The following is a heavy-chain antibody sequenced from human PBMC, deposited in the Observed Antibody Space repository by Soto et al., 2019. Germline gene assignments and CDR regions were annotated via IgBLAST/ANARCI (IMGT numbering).Heavy chain of an antibody. D-gene: IGHD3-3*01. Sequence: GGSLILSCAASGFTFSNAWMNWVRQAPGKGLEWVGRIKSKTDGGTTDYAAPVKGRFTISRDDSKNTLYLQMNSLKTEDTAVYYCTTGYYDFWSGPNAFDIWGQGTMVTVSS. V-gene: IGHV3-15*07. CDR2: IKSKTDGGTT. CDR3: TTGYYDFWSGPNAFDI. J-gene: IGHJ3*02. CDR1: GFTFSNAW.